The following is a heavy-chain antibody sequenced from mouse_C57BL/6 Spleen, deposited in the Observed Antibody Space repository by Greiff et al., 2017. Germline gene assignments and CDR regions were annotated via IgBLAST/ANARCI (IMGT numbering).Heavy chain of an antibody. Sequence: VQRVESGAELARPGASVKMSCKASGYTFTSYTMHWVKQRPGQGLEWIGYINPSSGYTKYNQKFKDKATLTADKSSSTAYMQLSSLTSDDSAVYYCARMEAGTGGGQGTTLTVSS. CDR1: GYTFTSYT. J-gene: IGHJ2*01. CDR2: INPSSGYT. D-gene: IGHD4-1*01. V-gene: IGHV1-4*01. CDR3: ARMEAGTG.